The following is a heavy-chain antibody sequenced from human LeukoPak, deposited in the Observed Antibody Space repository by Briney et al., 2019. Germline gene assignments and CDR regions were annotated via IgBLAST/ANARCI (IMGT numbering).Heavy chain of an antibody. Sequence: ASVKVSCKASGYTFTGYYMHWVRQAPGQGLEWMGWISPHSGGTNYAQKFQGRVTMTRDTSISTAYMEPSRLRSDDTAVYYCARDKILWFRELLGYWGQGTLVTVSS. CDR3: ARDKILWFRELLGY. D-gene: IGHD3-10*01. J-gene: IGHJ4*02. CDR2: ISPHSGGT. CDR1: GYTFTGYY. V-gene: IGHV1-2*02.